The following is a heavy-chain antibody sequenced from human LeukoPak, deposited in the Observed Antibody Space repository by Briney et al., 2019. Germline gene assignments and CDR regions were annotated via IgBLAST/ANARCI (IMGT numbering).Heavy chain of an antibody. CDR1: GGSISSGDYY. J-gene: IGHJ3*02. D-gene: IGHD6-13*01. CDR2: IYYSGST. CDR3: ARGPAAHGAFDI. V-gene: IGHV4-30-4*08. Sequence: PSETLSLTCTVSGGSISSGDYYWSWIRQPPGKGLEWIGYIYYSGSTYYNPSLKSRVTISVDTSKNQFSLKPSSVTAADTAVYYCARGPAAHGAFDIWGQGTMVAVSS.